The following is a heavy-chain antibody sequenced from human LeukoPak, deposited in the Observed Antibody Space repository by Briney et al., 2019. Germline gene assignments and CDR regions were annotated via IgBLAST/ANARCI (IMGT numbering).Heavy chain of an antibody. Sequence: PGGSLRLSCVASGFSFTSYSMNWVRQAPGKGLEWVSSISSSSSDYINYADSVRGRFTISKDNAKNSLYLQMNSLRAEDTAVYYCARGPYYYDSGGFYHYWGQGTLVTVSS. V-gene: IGHV3-21*01. CDR3: ARGPYYYDSGGFYHY. D-gene: IGHD3-22*01. CDR1: GFSFTSYS. J-gene: IGHJ4*02. CDR2: ISSSSSDYI.